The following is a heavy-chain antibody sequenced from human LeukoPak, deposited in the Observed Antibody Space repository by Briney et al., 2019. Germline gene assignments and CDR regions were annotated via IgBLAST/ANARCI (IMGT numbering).Heavy chain of an antibody. Sequence: SETLSLTCTVSGGSFSSISYYWAWIRQPPGKGLEWIGSIYYSGSTYYNPSLKSRVTISVDTSKNQFSLKLSSVTAADTAVYYCAREAAATDTYYYYYMDVWGKGTTVTVSS. CDR2: IYYSGST. J-gene: IGHJ6*03. D-gene: IGHD2-15*01. V-gene: IGHV4-39*07. CDR1: GGSFSSISYY. CDR3: AREAAATDTYYYYYMDV.